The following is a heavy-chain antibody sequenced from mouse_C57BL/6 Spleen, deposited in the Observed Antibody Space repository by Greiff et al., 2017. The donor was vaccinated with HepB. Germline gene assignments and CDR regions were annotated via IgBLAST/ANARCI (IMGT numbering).Heavy chain of an antibody. D-gene: IGHD2-4*01. V-gene: IGHV1-55*01. CDR2: IYPGSGST. CDR1: GYTFTSYW. J-gene: IGHJ1*03. CDR3: ASEDYVEDLWYFDV. Sequence: VQLQQPGAELVKPGASVKMSCKASGYTFTSYWITWVKQRPGQGLEWVGDIYPGSGSTNYNEKFKSKATLTVDTSSSTTYMQLSSLTSEDSAVYYCASEDYVEDLWYFDVWGTGTPVTVSS.